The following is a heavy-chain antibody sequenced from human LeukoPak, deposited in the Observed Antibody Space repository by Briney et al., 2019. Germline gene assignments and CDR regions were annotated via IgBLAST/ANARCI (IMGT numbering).Heavy chain of an antibody. CDR2: INPSGGST. CDR3: ARGIGAYYDFWSGYPDSDWFDP. CDR1: GYTFTSYY. J-gene: IGHJ5*02. V-gene: IGHV1-46*01. Sequence: ASVKVPCKASGYTFTSYYMHWVRQAPGQGLEWMGIINPSGGSTSYAQKFQGRVTMTRDTSTSTVYMELSSLRSEDTAVYYCARGIGAYYDFWSGYPDSDWFDPWGQGTLVTVSS. D-gene: IGHD3-3*01.